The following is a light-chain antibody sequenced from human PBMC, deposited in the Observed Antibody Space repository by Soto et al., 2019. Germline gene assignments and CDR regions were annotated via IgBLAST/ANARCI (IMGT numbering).Light chain of an antibody. V-gene: IGKV1-27*01. Sequence: DVEMTQSPSSLSASVGDRVTFTCRASQGIGNYLAWYQQRPGEVPNLLIHAASTLQSGVPSRFSGSGFGTVFTLTISSLQPEDVATYSCQKDNTAPLTFGGGTKVEIK. J-gene: IGKJ4*01. CDR3: QKDNTAPLT. CDR1: QGIGNY. CDR2: AAS.